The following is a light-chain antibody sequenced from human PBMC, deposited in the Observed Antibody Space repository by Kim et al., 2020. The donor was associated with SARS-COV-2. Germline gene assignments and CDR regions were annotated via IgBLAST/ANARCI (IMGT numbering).Light chain of an antibody. CDR1: SSDVGGYDL. Sequence: QSALTQPRSVSGSPFLSFTISCTGTSSDVGGYDLVSWYQQHPGKAPKLMICDVSNRPSGVPDRFSGSKSGNTASLTISGLQADDEADYYCCSYAGSYTWVFGGGTQLTVL. V-gene: IGLV2-11*01. CDR3: CSYAGSYTWV. CDR2: DVS. J-gene: IGLJ3*02.